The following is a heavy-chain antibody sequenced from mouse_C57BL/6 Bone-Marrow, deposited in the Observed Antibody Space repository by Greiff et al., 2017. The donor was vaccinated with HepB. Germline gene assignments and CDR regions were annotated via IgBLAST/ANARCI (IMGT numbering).Heavy chain of an antibody. CDR2: IDPSGSYT. CDR3: ARSSYDFDY. D-gene: IGHD1-1*01. Sequence: QVQLQQPGAELVMPGASVKLSCKASGYTFTSYWMHWVKQRPGQGLEWIGEIDPSGSYTNYNQKFKGKSTLTVDKSSSTAYMQLSSLTSEDSAVYYCARSSYDFDYWGQGTTLTVSS. V-gene: IGHV1-69*01. CDR1: GYTFTSYW. J-gene: IGHJ2*01.